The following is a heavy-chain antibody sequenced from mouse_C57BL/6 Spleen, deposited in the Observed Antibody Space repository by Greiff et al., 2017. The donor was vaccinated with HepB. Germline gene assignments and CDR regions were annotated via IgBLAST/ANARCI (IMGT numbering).Heavy chain of an antibody. CDR3: AREARYAIDY. CDR2: IYPSDSET. V-gene: IGHV1-61*01. Sequence: VQLQQPGAELVRPGSSVKLSCKASGYTFTSYWMDWVKQRPGQGLEWIGNIYPSDSETHYNQTIKDKATLTVDKSSSKAYMQLSSLTSDESAVYCWAREARYAIDYWGQGTSVTVSS. CDR1: GYTFTSYW. J-gene: IGHJ4*01.